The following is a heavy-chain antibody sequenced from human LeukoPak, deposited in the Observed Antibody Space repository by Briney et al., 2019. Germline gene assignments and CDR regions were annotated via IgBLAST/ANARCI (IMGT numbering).Heavy chain of an antibody. CDR1: GFTFSSHA. CDR2: ISSSSSSTI. V-gene: IGHV3-48*02. J-gene: IGHJ4*02. Sequence: GGSLRLSCAASGFTFSSHAMSWLRQAPGKGLEWVSYISSSSSSTIYYADSVKGRFTISRDNAKNSLFLQMNSLRDEDTAVYYCARVLRGVIGEFWGQGTLVTVSS. CDR3: ARVLRGVIGEF. D-gene: IGHD3-10*01.